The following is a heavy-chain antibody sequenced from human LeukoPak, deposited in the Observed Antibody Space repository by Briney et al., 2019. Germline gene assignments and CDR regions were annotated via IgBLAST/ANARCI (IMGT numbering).Heavy chain of an antibody. V-gene: IGHV3-21*01. CDR2: ISSSSSYI. J-gene: IGHJ4*02. CDR3: ARAPYNWNDLPIDY. D-gene: IGHD1-20*01. CDR1: GFTFSSYS. Sequence: PGGSLRLSCAASGFTFSSYSMNWVRQAPGEGLEWVSSISSSSSYIYYADSVKARFTISRDNAKNSLYLQMNSLRAEDTAVYYCARAPYNWNDLPIDYWGQGTLVTVSS.